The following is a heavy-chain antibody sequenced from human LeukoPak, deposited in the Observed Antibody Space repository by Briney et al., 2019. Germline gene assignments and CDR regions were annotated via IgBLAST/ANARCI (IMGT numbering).Heavy chain of an antibody. CDR2: ISYDGSNK. CDR1: GFTFSSYA. Sequence: GRSLRLSCAASGFTFSSYAMHWVRQAPGKGLEWVAVISYDGSNKYYADSVKRRFTISRDNSKNTLYLQMNSLRAEDTAVYYCARSMLDRRPHFDYWGQGTLVTVSS. CDR3: ARSMLDRRPHFDY. D-gene: IGHD2-8*01. J-gene: IGHJ4*02. V-gene: IGHV3-30*01.